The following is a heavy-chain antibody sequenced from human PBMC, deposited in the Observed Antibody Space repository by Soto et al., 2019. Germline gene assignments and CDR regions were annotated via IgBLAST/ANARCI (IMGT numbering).Heavy chain of an antibody. D-gene: IGHD3-9*01. CDR1: GYTFTSYD. CDR3: AKVNEPDILTGYYNGDYFDY. J-gene: IGHJ4*02. V-gene: IGHV1-8*01. Sequence: ASVKVSCKASGYTFTSYDINWVRQATGQGLEWMGWMNPNSGNTGYAQKFQGRVTMTRNTSISTAYMELSSLRSEDTAVYYCAKVNEPDILTGYYNGDYFDYWGQGTLVTVSS. CDR2: MNPNSGNT.